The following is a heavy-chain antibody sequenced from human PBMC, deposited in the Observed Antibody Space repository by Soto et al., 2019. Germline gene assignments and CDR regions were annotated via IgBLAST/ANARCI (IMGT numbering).Heavy chain of an antibody. Sequence: PSETLSLTRTVSGGSISSYYWSWIRQPPGKGLEWIGYIYYSGSTNYNPSLKSRVTISVDTSKNQFSLKLSSVTAADTAVYYCARDQGAAAGIQGYNWFDPWGQGTLVTVS. CDR2: IYYSGST. CDR3: ARDQGAAAGIQGYNWFDP. J-gene: IGHJ5*02. V-gene: IGHV4-59*01. CDR1: GGSISSYY. D-gene: IGHD6-13*01.